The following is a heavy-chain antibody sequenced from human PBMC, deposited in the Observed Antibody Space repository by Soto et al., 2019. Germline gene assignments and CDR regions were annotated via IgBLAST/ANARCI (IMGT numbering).Heavy chain of an antibody. J-gene: IGHJ5*02. V-gene: IGHV3-30-3*01. CDR1: GFIFSTYA. CDR2: ISYAGNSN. D-gene: IGHD6-13*01. CDR3: SCDSGPLAGTSWAGDRLDP. Sequence: QVQLVESGGGVVQPGGSLRLSCAASGFIFSTYAMYWVRQTPGRGLEWAAVISYAGNSNFYTDSVKGRFTISRDNSRNTTSMTMLNLRTEGTALYFWSCDSGPLAGTSWAGDRLDPWGQGTLVTVSS.